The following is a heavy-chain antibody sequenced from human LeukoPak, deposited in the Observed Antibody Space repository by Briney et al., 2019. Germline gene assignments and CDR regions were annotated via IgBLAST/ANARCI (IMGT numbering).Heavy chain of an antibody. J-gene: IGHJ6*02. Sequence: SETLSLTCTVSGGSISSGGYYWSWIRQHPGKGLEWIGYIYYSGSTYYNPSLKSRVTISVDTSKNQFSLKLSSVTAADTAVYYCARDQRPPITIFGVAPYGMDVWGQGTTVTVSS. V-gene: IGHV4-30-4*08. CDR1: GGSISSGGYY. D-gene: IGHD3-3*01. CDR3: ARDQRPPITIFGVAPYGMDV. CDR2: IYYSGST.